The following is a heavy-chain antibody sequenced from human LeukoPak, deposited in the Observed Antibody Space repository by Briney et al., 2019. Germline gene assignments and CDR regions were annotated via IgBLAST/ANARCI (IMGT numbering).Heavy chain of an antibody. CDR3: AKVPRFGELFFYLDY. CDR1: GFTFDDYA. J-gene: IGHJ4*01. D-gene: IGHD3-10*01. CDR2: IGGDGGST. Sequence: GGSLRLSCAASGFTFDDYAMHWVRQAPGKGLEWVSLIGGDGGSTYYADSVKGRFTISRDNSKNSLYLQMNSLRTEDTALYYCAKVPRFGELFFYLDYWGHGTLVTVSS. V-gene: IGHV3-43*02.